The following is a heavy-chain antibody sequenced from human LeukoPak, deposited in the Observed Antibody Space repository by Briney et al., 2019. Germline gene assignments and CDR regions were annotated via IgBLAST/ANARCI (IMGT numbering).Heavy chain of an antibody. CDR3: AKDAVGATAYYFDS. CDR1: GFTFSSYA. CDR2: ISSSGDT. D-gene: IGHD1-26*01. Sequence: GGSLRLSCAASGFTFSSYAMSWVRQAPGKGLEWVSAISSSGDTYYAGSVKGRFTISRDNSKNTLYLQMNSLRADDTAVYYCAKDAVGATAYYFDSWGQGTLVTVSS. J-gene: IGHJ4*02. V-gene: IGHV3-23*01.